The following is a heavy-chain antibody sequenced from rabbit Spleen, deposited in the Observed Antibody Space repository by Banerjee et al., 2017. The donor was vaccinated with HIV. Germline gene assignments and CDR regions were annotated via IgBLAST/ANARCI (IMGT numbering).Heavy chain of an antibody. CDR3: VRNSGWGVSYFTF. D-gene: IGHD4-1*01. CDR1: GVSFSSSSY. J-gene: IGHJ4*01. Sequence: SLEESGGDLVKPGASLTLTCTASGVSFSSSSYMCWVRQAPGKGLEWIGYIDPIFGGTYYASWVNGRFTISSHNAHNTLFLQLNSLTVADTATYFCVRNSGWGVSYFTFWGPGTLVTVS. CDR2: IDPIFGGT. V-gene: IGHV1S40*01.